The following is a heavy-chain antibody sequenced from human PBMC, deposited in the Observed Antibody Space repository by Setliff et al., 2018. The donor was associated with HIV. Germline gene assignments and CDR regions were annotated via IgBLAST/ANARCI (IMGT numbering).Heavy chain of an antibody. CDR2: FRSKANSYAT. Sequence: GGSLRLSCAASGFTFSDSAIHWVRQASGKGLEWIGRFRSKANSYATVHATSVRGRFTISRDDSMSVAYLQLNSLKTDDTAVYYCIRPLWYNSGWTFDNWGQGTLVTVSS. V-gene: IGHV3-73*01. CDR1: GFTFSDSA. CDR3: IRPLWYNSGWTFDN. J-gene: IGHJ4*02. D-gene: IGHD6-19*01.